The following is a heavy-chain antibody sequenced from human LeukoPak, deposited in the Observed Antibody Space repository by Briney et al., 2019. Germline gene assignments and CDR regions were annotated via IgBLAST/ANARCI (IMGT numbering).Heavy chain of an antibody. Sequence: GGSLRLSCAASGFTFSSYVMYWVRQAPGKGLEYVSSISSNGGSTYYANSVKGRFTISRDNSKNTLYLQMGSLRAEDMAVYYCARGGQSKYDSSGYLNYFDYWGQGNLVTVSS. J-gene: IGHJ4*02. CDR2: ISSNGGST. CDR1: GFTFSSYV. V-gene: IGHV3-64*01. D-gene: IGHD3-22*01. CDR3: ARGGQSKYDSSGYLNYFDY.